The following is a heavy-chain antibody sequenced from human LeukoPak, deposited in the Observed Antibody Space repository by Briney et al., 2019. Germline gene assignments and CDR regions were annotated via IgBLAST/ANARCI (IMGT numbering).Heavy chain of an antibody. J-gene: IGHJ4*02. CDR3: ARRRGSFDY. D-gene: IGHD1-26*01. CDR2: ISGSGGST. Sequence: GGSLRLSCAASGFTFSSYAMSWVRQAPGKGLEWVSAISGSGGSTYYADSVKSRFTISRDNAKNSLYLQMNSLRDEDTAVYYCARRRGSFDYWGQGTLVTVSS. V-gene: IGHV3-23*01. CDR1: GFTFSSYA.